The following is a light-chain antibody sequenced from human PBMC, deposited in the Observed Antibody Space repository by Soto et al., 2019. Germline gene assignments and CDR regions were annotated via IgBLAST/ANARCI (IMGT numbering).Light chain of an antibody. Sequence: QSVLTQPASVSGSPGQSITISCTGTSSDVGAYDYVSRFQHHPGKAPKVIIFDVSNRPSGVSDRFSGSKSGNTASLTISGLQAEDEADYYCSSFATDTTLFGGGTKLTVL. CDR1: SSDVGAYDY. J-gene: IGLJ2*01. V-gene: IGLV2-14*03. CDR3: SSFATDTTL. CDR2: DVS.